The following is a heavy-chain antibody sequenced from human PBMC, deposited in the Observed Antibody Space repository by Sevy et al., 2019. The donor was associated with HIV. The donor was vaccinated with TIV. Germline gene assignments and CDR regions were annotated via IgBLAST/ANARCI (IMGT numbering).Heavy chain of an antibody. CDR3: ARDLPPSATIVPHFDY. D-gene: IGHD1-26*01. Sequence: GGSLRVSCAASGFAFSSYDIHWVRQAPGKGLDWISFISSDATSINYADSVKGRFTISRDNAKTSLYLQMNSLRAEDTAVYYCARDLPPSATIVPHFDYRGQGALVTVSS. V-gene: IGHV3-48*03. CDR1: GFAFSSYD. J-gene: IGHJ4*02. CDR2: ISSDATSI.